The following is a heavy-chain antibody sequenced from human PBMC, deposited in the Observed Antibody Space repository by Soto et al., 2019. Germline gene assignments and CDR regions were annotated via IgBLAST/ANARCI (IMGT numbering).Heavy chain of an antibody. CDR3: ARVTLKAGNWFDP. CDR1: GYTFTEYF. CDR2: INPHSRGT. V-gene: IGHV1-2*02. Sequence: ASVKVSCKSSGYTFTEYFIHWVLQAPGQSFEWMGWINPHSRGTNYAQKFQGRVTMTRDTSNSTAYMELRGLTSDDTAVYYCARVTLKAGNWFDPWGQGTLVTVSS. J-gene: IGHJ5*02.